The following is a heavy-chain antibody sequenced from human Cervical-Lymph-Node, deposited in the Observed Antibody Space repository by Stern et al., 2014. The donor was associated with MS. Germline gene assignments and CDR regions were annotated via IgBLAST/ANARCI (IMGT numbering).Heavy chain of an antibody. Sequence: QVQLQESGPGLVKPSQTLSLTCTVSGGSISSGDYFWSWIRQPPGKGLEWIGYIYYSGNTNYNPSLKSRVTISVDTSKNQFSLKLNSVTAADTAVYYCARDNGDGIYYYYYNMDVWGQGTTVTVSS. D-gene: IGHD1-14*01. J-gene: IGHJ6*02. CDR3: ARDNGDGIYYYYYNMDV. V-gene: IGHV4-30-4*01. CDR2: IYYSGNT. CDR1: GGSISSGDYF.